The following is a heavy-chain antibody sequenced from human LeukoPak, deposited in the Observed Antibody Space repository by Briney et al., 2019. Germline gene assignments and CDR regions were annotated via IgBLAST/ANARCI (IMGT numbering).Heavy chain of an antibody. CDR1: GFTFSSYS. Sequence: GGSLRLSCAASGFTFSSYSVNWVRQAPGKGLEWVAVISYDGSNKYYADSVKGRFTISRDNSKNTLYLQMNSLRAEDTAVYYCARVTGSSSPDDYWGQGTLVTVSS. D-gene: IGHD6-6*01. J-gene: IGHJ4*02. CDR2: ISYDGSNK. CDR3: ARVTGSSSPDDY. V-gene: IGHV3-30-3*01.